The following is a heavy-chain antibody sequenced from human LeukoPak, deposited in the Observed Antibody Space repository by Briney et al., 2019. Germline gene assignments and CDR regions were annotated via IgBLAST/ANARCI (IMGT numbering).Heavy chain of an antibody. CDR1: GYTFTGYY. D-gene: IGHD5-24*01. Sequence: ASVKVSCKASGYTFTGYYMHWVRQAPGQGLEWMGWINPNSGGTNYAQKFQGRVTMTRDTSISTAYMELSRLRSDDTAVYYCAERNYYYYYMDVWGKGTTVTVSS. CDR3: AERNYYYYYMDV. V-gene: IGHV1-2*02. CDR2: INPNSGGT. J-gene: IGHJ6*03.